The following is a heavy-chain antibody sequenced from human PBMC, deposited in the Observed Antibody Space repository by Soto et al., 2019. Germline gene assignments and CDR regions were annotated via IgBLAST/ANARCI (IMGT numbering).Heavy chain of an antibody. J-gene: IGHJ4*02. Sequence: GGSLRLSCAASGITFSGHWMTWVRQAPGKGLEWVANIKPDGSGKYYVDSVKGRFTISRDNAKDSVYLQMNSLRPEDTAVYFCASRPSDTFYYAVSDYWGQGTLVTVSS. CDR2: IKPDGSGK. V-gene: IGHV3-7*03. CDR3: ASRPSDTFYYAVSDY. CDR1: GITFSGHW. D-gene: IGHD3-3*01.